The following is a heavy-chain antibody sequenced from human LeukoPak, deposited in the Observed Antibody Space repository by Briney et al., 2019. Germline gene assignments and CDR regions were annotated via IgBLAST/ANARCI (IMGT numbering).Heavy chain of an antibody. J-gene: IGHJ5*02. V-gene: IGHV1-18*01. D-gene: IGHD1-26*01. CDR2: ISTSSGNT. CDR1: GYTFTNFG. CDR3: ARDLGFGGSYRLDH. Sequence: ASVKVSCKASGYTFTNFGVSWVRQAPGQGLEWMGWISTSSGNTDYAPKFQARVTMTTDTSSTTAYMEVRSLRSDDAAVYYCARDLGFGGSYRLDHWGQGTLVTVSS.